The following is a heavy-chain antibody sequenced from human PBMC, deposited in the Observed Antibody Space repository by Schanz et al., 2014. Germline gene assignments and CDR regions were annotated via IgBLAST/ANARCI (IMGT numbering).Heavy chain of an antibody. CDR3: AKGRFGELSAFDI. V-gene: IGHV3-48*01. CDR2: IPWNGAAI. D-gene: IGHD3-10*01. J-gene: IGHJ3*02. CDR1: GFTFSSYS. Sequence: EVQLVESGGGLVQPGGSLRLSCTASGFTFSSYSMNWVRQAPGKGLEWVSNIPWNGAAIGYAGSVRGRFTISRDNAKNSLYLQMNSLRAEDTAVYYCAKGRFGELSAFDIWGQGTMVTVSS.